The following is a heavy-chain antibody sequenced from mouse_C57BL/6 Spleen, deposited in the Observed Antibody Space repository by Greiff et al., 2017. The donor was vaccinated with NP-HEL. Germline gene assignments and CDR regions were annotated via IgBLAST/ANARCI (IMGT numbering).Heavy chain of an antibody. CDR1: GFTFSSYG. D-gene: IGHD3-2*02. J-gene: IGHJ2*01. CDR3: ESGSSGCYFDY. Sequence: VQLKESGGDLVKPGGSLKLSCAASGFTFSSYGMSWVRQTPDKRLEWVATISSGGSYAYYPDSVKGRFTISRDNAKNTLYLQMSSVKSEDTAMYYCESGSSGCYFDYWGQGTTLTVSS. V-gene: IGHV5-6*01. CDR2: ISSGGSYA.